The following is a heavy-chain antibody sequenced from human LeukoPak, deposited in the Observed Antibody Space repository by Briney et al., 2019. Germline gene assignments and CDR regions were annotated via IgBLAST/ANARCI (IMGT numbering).Heavy chain of an antibody. CDR1: GGSISSYY. D-gene: IGHD5-12*01. J-gene: IGHJ4*02. CDR3: ARHYRRGYRPFDY. Sequence: SETLSLTCTVSGGSISSYYWSWIRQPPGKGLEWIGEINHSGSTNYNLSLKSRVTISVDTSKNQFSPKLSSVTAADTAVYYCARHYRRGYRPFDYWGQGTLVTVSS. V-gene: IGHV4-34*01. CDR2: INHSGST.